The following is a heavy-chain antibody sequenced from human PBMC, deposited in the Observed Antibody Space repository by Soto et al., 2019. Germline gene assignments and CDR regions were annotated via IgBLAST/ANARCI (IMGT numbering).Heavy chain of an antibody. Sequence: GGSVRLSXAAPGFTFSIYALHWVRQAPGKGLEWVAVMSPNGNNQYYADSVKGRFTISRDTSKSTLYLQMTSLRPDDTAVYYCATGPNFYYDTSRYWGQGTLVTVS. V-gene: IGHV3-30-3*01. J-gene: IGHJ4*02. CDR2: MSPNGNNQ. D-gene: IGHD3-22*01. CDR3: ATGPNFYYDTSRY. CDR1: GFTFSIYA.